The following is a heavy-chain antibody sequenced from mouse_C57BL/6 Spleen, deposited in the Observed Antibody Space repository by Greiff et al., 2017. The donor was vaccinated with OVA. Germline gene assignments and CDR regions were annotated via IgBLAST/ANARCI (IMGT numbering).Heavy chain of an antibody. V-gene: IGHV5-17*01. CDR1: GFTFSDYG. Sequence: EVKVVESGGGLVKPGGSLKLSCAASGFTFSDYGMHWVRQAPEKGLEWVAYISSGSSTIYYADTVKGRFTISRDNAKNTLFLQMTSLRSEDTAMYYCASNYYYAMDYWGQGTSVTVSS. CDR2: ISSGSSTI. CDR3: ASNYYYAMDY. D-gene: IGHD1-1*01. J-gene: IGHJ4*01.